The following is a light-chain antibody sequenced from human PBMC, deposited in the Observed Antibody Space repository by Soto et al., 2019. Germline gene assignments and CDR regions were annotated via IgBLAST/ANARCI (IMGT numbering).Light chain of an antibody. CDR2: EVS. J-gene: IGLJ1*01. Sequence: QSALTQPASVSGSPGQSITISCTGTSSDVGGYNYVSWYKQHPGKAPKLMIYEVSNRPSGVSNRFSGSKSGNTASLNISGLQAEDEADYYWSSKTRTSTHYVFGTGTKLTVL. V-gene: IGLV2-14*01. CDR3: SSKTRTSTHYV. CDR1: SSDVGGYNY.